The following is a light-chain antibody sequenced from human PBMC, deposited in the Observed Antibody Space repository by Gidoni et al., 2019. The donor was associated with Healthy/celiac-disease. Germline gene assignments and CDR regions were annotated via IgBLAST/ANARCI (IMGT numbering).Light chain of an antibody. Sequence: DIQMTKSPSSLSASVGDRVTITCRASQSISSYLNWYQQKPGKAPKLLIYAASSLQSGVPSRFSGSGSGTAFTLTSSSLQPEDFATYYCQQSYSTPFTFSQGTRLEIK. J-gene: IGKJ5*01. CDR2: AAS. CDR3: QQSYSTPFT. CDR1: QSISSY. V-gene: IGKV1-39*01.